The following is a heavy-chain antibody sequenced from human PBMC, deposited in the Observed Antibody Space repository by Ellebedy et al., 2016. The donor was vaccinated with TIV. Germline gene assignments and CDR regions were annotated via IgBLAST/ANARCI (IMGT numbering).Heavy chain of an antibody. J-gene: IGHJ3*02. D-gene: IGHD5-24*01. Sequence: GGSLRLSXAASGFTFSTYTMDWVRQAPGKGLEWVSSISSSSSYIYYADSVKGRFTISRDNAKNSLDLQMNSLTAEDTAVYYCARGGRWVLGRDAFDIWGQGTMVTVSS. CDR3: ARGGRWVLGRDAFDI. V-gene: IGHV3-21*01. CDR1: GFTFSTYT. CDR2: ISSSSSYI.